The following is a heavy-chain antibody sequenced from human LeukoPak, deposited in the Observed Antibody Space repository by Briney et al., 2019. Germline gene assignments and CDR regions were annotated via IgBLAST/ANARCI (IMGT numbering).Heavy chain of an antibody. V-gene: IGHV3-53*01. J-gene: IGHJ5*02. CDR2: IYSGGST. Sequence: QTGGSLRLSCAASGFTVSSNYMSWVRQAPGKGLEWVSVIYSGGSTYYADSVKGRFTISRDNSKNTLYLQMNSLRAEDTAVYYCARSVDTAMVNWFDPWGQGTLVTVSS. CDR1: GFTVSSNY. D-gene: IGHD5-18*01. CDR3: ARSVDTAMVNWFDP.